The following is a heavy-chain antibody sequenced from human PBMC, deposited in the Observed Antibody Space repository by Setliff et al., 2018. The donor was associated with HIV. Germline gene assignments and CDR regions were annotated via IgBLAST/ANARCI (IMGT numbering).Heavy chain of an antibody. V-gene: IGHV1-69*13. Sequence: SVKVSCKASGGTFISQAISWVRQAPGQGLEWMGGIIPIFGTANYAQKFQGRVTITADESTNTAYMELSSLRSEDKAVYYCASPQGANQLLWSFDYWGQGTLVTVSS. CDR3: ASPQGANQLLWSFDY. D-gene: IGHD2-2*01. CDR2: IIPIFGTA. CDR1: GGTFISQA. J-gene: IGHJ4*02.